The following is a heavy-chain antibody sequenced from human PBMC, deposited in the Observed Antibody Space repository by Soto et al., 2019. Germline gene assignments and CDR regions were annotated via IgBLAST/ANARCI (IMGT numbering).Heavy chain of an antibody. V-gene: IGHV2-5*02. CDR2: IYWDDVK. J-gene: IGHJ4*02. CDR1: GFSLSTSGVG. Sequence: QITLKESGPTLVKPTQTLTLTCTLSGFSLSTSGVGVGWIRQSPGKALEWLAVIYWDDVKHYSPSLERRLTITKDTSESKVVLTMTNMDPVDTATYYCAHKGSGDYVLDYWGQGILVTVSS. CDR3: AHKGSGDYVLDY. D-gene: IGHD4-17*01.